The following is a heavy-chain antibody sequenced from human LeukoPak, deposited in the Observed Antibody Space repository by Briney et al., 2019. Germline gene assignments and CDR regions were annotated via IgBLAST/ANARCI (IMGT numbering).Heavy chain of an antibody. Sequence: SETLSLTCTVSGGSISSSSYYWGWIRQPPGKGLEWIGSIYYSGSTYYNPSLKSRVTISVDTSKNQFSLKLSSVTAAYTAVYYCARHSRFDFWSGYLWYFDYWGQGTLVTVSS. CDR3: ARHSRFDFWSGYLWYFDY. CDR1: GGSISSSSYY. CDR2: IYYSGST. V-gene: IGHV4-39*01. J-gene: IGHJ4*02. D-gene: IGHD3-3*01.